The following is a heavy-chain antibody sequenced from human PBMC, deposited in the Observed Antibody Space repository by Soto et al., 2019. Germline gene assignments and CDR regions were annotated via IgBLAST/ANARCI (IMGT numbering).Heavy chain of an antibody. Sequence: QVQLVQSGAEVKKPGASVKVSCTASGYTFRNFGVSWVRQAPGQGLEGLGWIRPYTANTNYAQSFQGRVSMTTEIATNRAYLELRGLTSGDTAIYFGARDVDTDMTDSRIDLWGQGTVVTVSS. J-gene: IGHJ3*01. CDR1: GYTFRNFG. CDR3: ARDVDTDMTDSRIDL. D-gene: IGHD2-21*02. V-gene: IGHV1-18*04. CDR2: IRPYTANT.